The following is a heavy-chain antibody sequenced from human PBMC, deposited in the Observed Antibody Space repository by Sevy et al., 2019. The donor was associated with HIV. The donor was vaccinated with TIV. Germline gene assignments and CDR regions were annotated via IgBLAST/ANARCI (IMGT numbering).Heavy chain of an antibody. CDR3: ARLFYGSADY. CDR2: INQDGSET. CDR1: RFTFSSYW. D-gene: IGHD3-10*01. V-gene: IGHV3-7*01. Sequence: GGSLRLSCAASRFTFSSYWMSWVRQAPGKGLEWVATINQDGSETFYVDSVKGRFTISRHNLRKSLYLQMNSLSAEDTAVYYCARLFYGSADYWGQGTLVTVSS. J-gene: IGHJ4*02.